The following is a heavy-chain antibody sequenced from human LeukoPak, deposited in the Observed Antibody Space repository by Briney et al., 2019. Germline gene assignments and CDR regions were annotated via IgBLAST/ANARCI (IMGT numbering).Heavy chain of an antibody. D-gene: IGHD3-10*01. V-gene: IGHV4-34*01. CDR3: ARDHGSGSYYRANPNPFDY. Sequence: SDTLSLTCAVYGGFFSGYYWSWIRQPPGKGLEWIGEINHSGNTNYNPSLKSRVTISVDTSKNQFSLKLSSVTAADTAVYYCARDHGSGSYYRANPNPFDYWGQGTLVTVSS. CDR1: GGFFSGYY. CDR2: INHSGNT. J-gene: IGHJ4*02.